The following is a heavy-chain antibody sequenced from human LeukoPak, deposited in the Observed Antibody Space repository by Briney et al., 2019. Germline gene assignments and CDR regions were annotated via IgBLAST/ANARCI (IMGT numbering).Heavy chain of an antibody. CDR1: GGSISNYY. V-gene: IGHV4-59*08. Sequence: SETLSLTCTVSGGSISNYYWNWIRQLPGKGLEWIGYISYTGSTNYNPSLKSRVTISVDTSQKQFSLKLSSVTAADTAVYYCATRYTSGWHAFDLWGQGTMVTVSS. J-gene: IGHJ3*01. CDR2: ISYTGST. D-gene: IGHD6-19*01. CDR3: ATRYTSGWHAFDL.